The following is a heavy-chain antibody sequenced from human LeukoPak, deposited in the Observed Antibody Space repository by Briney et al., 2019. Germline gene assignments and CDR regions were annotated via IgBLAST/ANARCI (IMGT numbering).Heavy chain of an antibody. CDR1: GGSISSYY. J-gene: IGHJ4*02. CDR2: IYTSGST. V-gene: IGHV4-4*09. Sequence: PSETLSLTCTVSGGSISSYYWSWIRQPPGKGLEWIGYIYTSGSTNYNPSLKSRVTISVDTSKNQFSLKLSSVTAADTAVYYWARHTSGGTGVLDYWGQGTLVTVSS. D-gene: IGHD2-15*01. CDR3: ARHTSGGTGVLDY.